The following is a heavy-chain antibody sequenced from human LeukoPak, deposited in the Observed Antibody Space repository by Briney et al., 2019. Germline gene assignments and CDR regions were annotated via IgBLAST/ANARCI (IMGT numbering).Heavy chain of an antibody. CDR1: GGSISSYY. Sequence: SETLSLTCTVSGGSISSYYWSWIRQPPGKGLEWIGYIYYSGSTNYNPSLKSRVTISVDTSKNQFSLKLSSVTAADPAVYYCARGGYSYGYTDWYFDLWGRGTLVTVS. J-gene: IGHJ2*01. CDR3: ARGGYSYGYTDWYFDL. V-gene: IGHV4-59*01. D-gene: IGHD5-18*01. CDR2: IYYSGST.